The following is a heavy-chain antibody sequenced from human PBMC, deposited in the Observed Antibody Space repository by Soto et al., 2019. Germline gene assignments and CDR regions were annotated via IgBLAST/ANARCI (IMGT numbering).Heavy chain of an antibody. Sequence: QVQLQQWGTGLLKPSETLSLTCAVYGGSFSGYYWSWIRQPPGKGLEWIGEINHSGSTNYNPSLKSRVTISVDTSKNQFSLKLSSVTAADTAVYYCARGYYDFWSGYYTGLRGERLAGGGMFDPWGQGTLVTVSS. CDR3: ARGYYDFWSGYYTGLRGERLAGGGMFDP. V-gene: IGHV4-34*01. CDR2: INHSGST. CDR1: GGSFSGYY. D-gene: IGHD3-3*01. J-gene: IGHJ5*02.